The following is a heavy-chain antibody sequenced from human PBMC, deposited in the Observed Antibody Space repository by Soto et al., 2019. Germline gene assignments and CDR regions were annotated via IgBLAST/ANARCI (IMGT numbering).Heavy chain of an antibody. CDR1: GGSISSYY. Sequence: SETLSLTCTVSGGSISSYYWSWIRQPPGKGLEWIGYIYYSGSTNYNPSLKSRVTISVDTSKNQFSLKLSSVTAADTAVYYCARRGGNYGFDYYYMDVWGKGTTVTVSS. CDR3: ARRGGNYGFDYYYMDV. D-gene: IGHD1-26*01. CDR2: IYYSGST. J-gene: IGHJ6*03. V-gene: IGHV4-59*01.